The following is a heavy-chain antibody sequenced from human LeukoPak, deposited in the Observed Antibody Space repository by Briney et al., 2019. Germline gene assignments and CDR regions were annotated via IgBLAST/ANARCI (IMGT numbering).Heavy chain of an antibody. Sequence: GRSLRLSCAASGFTFSSYAMHWVRQAPGKGLEWVAVISYDGSNKYYADSVKGRFTISRDNSKNTLYLQMNSLRAEDTAVYYCARTTGSYDSSGYGGLRYWGQGTLVTVSS. CDR3: ARTTGSYDSSGYGGLRY. V-gene: IGHV3-30-3*01. D-gene: IGHD3-22*01. J-gene: IGHJ4*02. CDR1: GFTFSSYA. CDR2: ISYDGSNK.